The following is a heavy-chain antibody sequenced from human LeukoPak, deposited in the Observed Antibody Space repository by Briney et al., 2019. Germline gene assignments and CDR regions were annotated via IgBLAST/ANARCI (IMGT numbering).Heavy chain of an antibody. J-gene: IGHJ3*02. CDR2: IRYDGSNK. D-gene: IGHD2-2*01. CDR3: ANLGKQDIVVVPAAISDAFDI. Sequence: GGSLRLYCAASGFTFSSYGMHWVRQAPGKGLEWVAFIRYDGSNKYYADSVKGRFTISRDNSKNTLYLQMNSLRAEDTAVYYCANLGKQDIVVVPAAISDAFDIWGQGTMVTVSS. V-gene: IGHV3-30*02. CDR1: GFTFSSYG.